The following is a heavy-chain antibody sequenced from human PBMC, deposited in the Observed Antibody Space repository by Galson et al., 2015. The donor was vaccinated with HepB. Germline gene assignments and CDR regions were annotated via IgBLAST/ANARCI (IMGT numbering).Heavy chain of an antibody. J-gene: IGHJ4*02. D-gene: IGHD3-22*01. CDR2: IRDKANNYAT. CDR1: GFSFSGSA. CDR3: TRPQYFYDRSGLDN. V-gene: IGHV3-73*01. Sequence: SLRLSCAASGFSFSGSAIHWVRQASGKGLEWVGRIRDKANNYATAYAASVKGRFTISRDDSKNTAYLQMDSLKTEDTAVYYCTRPQYFYDRSGLDNWGQGTLVTVSS.